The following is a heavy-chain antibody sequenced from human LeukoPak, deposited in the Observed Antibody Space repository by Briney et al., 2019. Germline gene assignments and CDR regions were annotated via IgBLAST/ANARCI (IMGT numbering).Heavy chain of an antibody. CDR3: ARVLTPNYYDSSGYYCWFDP. CDR2: IYHSGST. D-gene: IGHD3-22*01. Sequence: SETLSLTCTVSGGSISIYYWSWIRQPPGKGLEWIGYIYHSGSTYYNPSLKSRVTISVDRSKNQFSLKLSSVTAADTAVYYCARVLTPNYYDSSGYYCWFDPWGQGTLVTVSS. J-gene: IGHJ5*02. CDR1: GGSISIYY. V-gene: IGHV4-59*12.